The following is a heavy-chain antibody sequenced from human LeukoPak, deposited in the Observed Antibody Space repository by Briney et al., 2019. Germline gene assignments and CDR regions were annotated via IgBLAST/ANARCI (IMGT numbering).Heavy chain of an antibody. CDR2: MNPNSGNT. J-gene: IGHJ3*02. Sequence: ASVKVSCKASGYTFTSYDINWVRQATGQGLEWMGWMNPNSGNTGYAQKFQGRVTMTRNTSISTAYMELSSLRSEDTAVYYCARTGRYCSSTSCYDAFDIWGQGTMVTVSS. V-gene: IGHV1-8*01. D-gene: IGHD2-2*01. CDR3: ARTGRYCSSTSCYDAFDI. CDR1: GYTFTSYD.